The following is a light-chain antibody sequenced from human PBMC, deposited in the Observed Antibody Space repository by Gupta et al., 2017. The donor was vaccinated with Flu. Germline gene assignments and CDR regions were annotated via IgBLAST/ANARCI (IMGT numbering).Light chain of an antibody. CDR3: QQDNIYWT. J-gene: IGKJ1*01. V-gene: IGKV1-5*03. CDR2: KAS. CDR1: QSISGW. Sequence: DIQMTQSPSTLSASVGDRVTITCRASQSISGWLAWYQQKPGKAPKLLIYKASNLESGVPSRFSGSGSGTEFTLTISGLQTDDFATYYCQQDNIYWTFGQGTKVEIK.